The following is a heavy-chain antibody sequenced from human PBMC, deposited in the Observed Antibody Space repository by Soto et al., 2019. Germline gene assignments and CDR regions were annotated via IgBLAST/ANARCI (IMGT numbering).Heavy chain of an antibody. CDR3: ARADLSSAFSPFDY. Sequence: ASVKVSCKASGYAFFSYALHWVRQAPGQRLEWMGWSSVCNGNTKYSQKFQGRVTLIRDTSASTAYMELNSLTSEDTAVYYCARADLSSAFSPFDYWGKGTLVTVSS. J-gene: IGHJ4*02. CDR2: SSVCNGNT. CDR1: GYAFFSYA. V-gene: IGHV1-3*01. D-gene: IGHD2-15*01.